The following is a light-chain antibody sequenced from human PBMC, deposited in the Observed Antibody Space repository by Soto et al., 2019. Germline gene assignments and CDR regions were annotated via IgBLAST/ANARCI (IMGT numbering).Light chain of an antibody. Sequence: EIVLTQSPGTLSLSPGERATLSCRASQSVSSHYLAWYEQKPGQAPRPCIYGASSRETGIPDTFSGSGSGTEFTLTISRLETEDFAVYYCQQYGSSTVGFGQGTKVDIK. J-gene: IGKJ1*01. CDR1: QSVSSHY. CDR3: QQYGSSTVG. V-gene: IGKV3-20*01. CDR2: GAS.